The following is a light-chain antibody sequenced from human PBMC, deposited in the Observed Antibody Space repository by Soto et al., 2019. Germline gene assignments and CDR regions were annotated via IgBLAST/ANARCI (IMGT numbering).Light chain of an antibody. CDR3: MSWDDSLSGML. J-gene: IGLJ3*02. Sequence: QSVLTQPPSASGTPGQRVTISCSGSSSNIGSHSVCWFQQLPGTAPTMLICRNDERASGVPDRFSGSKSGSSASLDITGLQSEDEADYYCMSWDDSLSGMLFGGGTKLTVL. V-gene: IGLV1-47*01. CDR1: SSNIGSHS. CDR2: RND.